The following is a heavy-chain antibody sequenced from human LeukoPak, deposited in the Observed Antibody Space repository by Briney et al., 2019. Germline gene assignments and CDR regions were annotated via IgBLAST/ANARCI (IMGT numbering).Heavy chain of an antibody. V-gene: IGHV1-69*01. CDR3: ASKADTAMAYYYYGMDV. CDR1: GGTFSSYA. D-gene: IGHD5-18*01. CDR2: IIPIFGTA. Sequence: ASVKVSCKASGGTFSSYAISWVRQAPGQGLEWMGGIIPIFGTANYAQKFQGRVTITADESTSTAYMELSSLRSEDTAVYYCASKADTAMAYYYYGMDVWGQGTTVTVSS. J-gene: IGHJ6*02.